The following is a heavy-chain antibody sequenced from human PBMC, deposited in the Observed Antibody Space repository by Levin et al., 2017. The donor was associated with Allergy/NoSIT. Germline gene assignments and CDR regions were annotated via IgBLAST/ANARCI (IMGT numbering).Heavy chain of an antibody. D-gene: IGHD2-15*01. Sequence: GSLKISCAASGFTFSDYYMSWIRQAPGKGLEWVSYISSSSSYTNYADSVKGRFTISRDNAKNSLYLQMNSLRAEDTAVYYCARGPTGSYCSGGSCYPKVFDYWGQGTLVTVSS. J-gene: IGHJ4*02. V-gene: IGHV3-11*05. CDR2: ISSSSSYT. CDR1: GFTFSDYY. CDR3: ARGPTGSYCSGGSCYPKVFDY.